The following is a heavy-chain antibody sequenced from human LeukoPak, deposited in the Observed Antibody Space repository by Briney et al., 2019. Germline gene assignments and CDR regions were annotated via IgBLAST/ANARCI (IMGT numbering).Heavy chain of an antibody. D-gene: IGHD3-3*01. CDR1: GFDFSSNW. CDR3: AKDHYWSIDY. CDR2: IKGDGIST. J-gene: IGHJ4*02. V-gene: IGHV3-74*01. Sequence: GGSLRLSCAASGFDFSSNWMHWVRHAPGQGLVWVSRIKGDGISTNYADSVKGRFTIPRDIAKNTLYLQMNSLRAEDTGVYYCAKDHYWSIDYWGRGTLVTVSS.